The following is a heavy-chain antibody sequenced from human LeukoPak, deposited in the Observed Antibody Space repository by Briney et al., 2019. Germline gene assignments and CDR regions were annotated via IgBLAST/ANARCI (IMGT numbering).Heavy chain of an antibody. CDR2: IYSGGST. D-gene: IGHD5-18*01. CDR1: GFTVSTNY. J-gene: IGHJ4*02. Sequence: GGSLRLSCAASGFTVSTNYMSWVRQAPGKGLEWVSVIYSGGSTYYADSVKGRFTISRDNSKNTLYLQMNSLRAEDTAVYYCVSAIHLWPWYDYWGQGTLVTVSS. V-gene: IGHV3-66*01. CDR3: VSAIHLWPWYDY.